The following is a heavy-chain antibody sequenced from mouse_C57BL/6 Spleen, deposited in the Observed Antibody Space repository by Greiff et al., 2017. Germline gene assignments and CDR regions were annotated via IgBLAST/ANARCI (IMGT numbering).Heavy chain of an antibody. J-gene: IGHJ2*01. CDR2: IYPGDGDT. CDR1: GYAFSSSW. D-gene: IGHD1-1*02. CDR3: ARSDYARFDY. Sequence: VKLQQSGPELVKPGASVKISCKASGYAFSSSWMNWVKQRPGKGLEWIGRIYPGDGDTNYNGKFKGKATLTADKSSSTAYMQLSSLTSEDSAVYFCARSDYARFDYWGQGTTLTVSS. V-gene: IGHV1-82*01.